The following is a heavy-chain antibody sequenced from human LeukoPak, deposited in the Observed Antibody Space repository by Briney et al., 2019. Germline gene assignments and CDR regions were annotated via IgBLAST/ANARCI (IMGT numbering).Heavy chain of an antibody. CDR1: GFTFDDYA. CDR2: ISWNSGSI. J-gene: IGHJ4*02. D-gene: IGHD3-10*01. V-gene: IGHV3-9*01. Sequence: QSGGSLRLSCAASGFTFDDYAMHWVRQAPGKGLEWVSGISWNSGSIGYADSVKGRFTISRDNAKSSLFLQMNSLRVEDTAVYYCARDPNSYGSGTYYSNLDYWGQGTLVTVSS. CDR3: ARDPNSYGSGTYYSNLDY.